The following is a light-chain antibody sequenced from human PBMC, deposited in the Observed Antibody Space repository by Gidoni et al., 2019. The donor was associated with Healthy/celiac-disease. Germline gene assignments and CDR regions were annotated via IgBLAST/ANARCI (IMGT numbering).Light chain of an antibody. CDR3: QQYNSYSLT. V-gene: IGKV1-5*01. J-gene: IGKJ4*01. Sequence: DIQLTPSPSTLSAPVGDRVTITCRASQSISSWLAWYQQKPGKAPKLLIYDASSLESGVPSRFSGSGSGTEFTLTISRLQPDDFATYYCQQYNSYSLTFGGGTKVEIK. CDR1: QSISSW. CDR2: DAS.